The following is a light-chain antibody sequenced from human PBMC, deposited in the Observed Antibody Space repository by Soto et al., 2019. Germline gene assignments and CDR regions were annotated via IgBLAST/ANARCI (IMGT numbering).Light chain of an antibody. CDR1: QSVSAW. CDR2: DAS. Sequence: DIQMTQSPSTLSASVGDRVTITCRASQSVSAWLAWYQQKPGKAPKLLIYDASSLENGVPSRFSGSGSGTEFTLTITSLQPDDFATYYCQQYNTYLYTFGQGTKLEIK. J-gene: IGKJ2*01. V-gene: IGKV1-5*01. CDR3: QQYNTYLYT.